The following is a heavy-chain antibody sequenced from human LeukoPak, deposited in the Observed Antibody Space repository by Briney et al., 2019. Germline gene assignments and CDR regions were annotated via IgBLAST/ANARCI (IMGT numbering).Heavy chain of an antibody. CDR2: INHRGST. D-gene: IGHD3-22*01. V-gene: IGHV4-34*01. CDR1: GGSFSGYY. J-gene: IGHJ6*03. Sequence: SETLSLTCAVYGGSFSGYYWSWIRQPPGKGLDWIGEINHRGSTNYNPSLKSRVTILVDMSKNQVSLKVISVTAADTAVYYCARPMTQYWAYYLDVWGKGTTVTVSS. CDR3: ARPMTQYWAYYLDV.